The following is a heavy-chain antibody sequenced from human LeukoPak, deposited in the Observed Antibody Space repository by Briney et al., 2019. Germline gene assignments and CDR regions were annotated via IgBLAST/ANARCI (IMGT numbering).Heavy chain of an antibody. J-gene: IGHJ4*02. CDR1: GFTFTTYG. V-gene: IGHV3-23*01. CDR2: ISGSGGST. Sequence: PGGSLRLSCAAFGFTFTTYGMSWVRQAPGKGLEWVSAISGSGGSTDYADSVKGRFTISRDNAKNTVFLQMTSLRAEDTALYYCAKDHKQSLVLDYWGQGTLVTVSS. D-gene: IGHD6-19*01. CDR3: AKDHKQSLVLDY.